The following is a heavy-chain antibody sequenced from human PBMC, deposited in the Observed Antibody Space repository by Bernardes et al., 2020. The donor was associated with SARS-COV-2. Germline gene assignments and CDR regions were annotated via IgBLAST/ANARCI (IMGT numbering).Heavy chain of an antibody. CDR3: ARDVVGRGWFDP. D-gene: IGHD2-15*01. V-gene: IGHV4-31*03. Sequence: SETLSLTCTVSGGSINRGGYFWTWIRQHPGKGLEWIGNIYYSGNTDYNPSLKSRLTISIDTSKNQFSLDLSSVTAADTAVYFCARDVVGRGWFDPWGRGTLVTVSS. J-gene: IGHJ5*02. CDR2: IYYSGNT. CDR1: GGSINRGGYF.